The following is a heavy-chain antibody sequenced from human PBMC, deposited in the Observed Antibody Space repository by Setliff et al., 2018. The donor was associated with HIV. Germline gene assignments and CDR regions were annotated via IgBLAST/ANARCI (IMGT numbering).Heavy chain of an antibody. Sequence: PGGSLRLSCEASGFNFATAWMNWVRRAPGKGLEWVARIRGEADGGETEYAAPVKGRFTISRDDSKSTVYLQMNSLKTEDTAVYYCTTWQAGNDYWGQGTLVTVPQ. CDR2: IRGEADGGET. V-gene: IGHV3-15*01. D-gene: IGHD6-13*01. CDR3: TTWQAGNDY. J-gene: IGHJ4*02. CDR1: GFNFATAW.